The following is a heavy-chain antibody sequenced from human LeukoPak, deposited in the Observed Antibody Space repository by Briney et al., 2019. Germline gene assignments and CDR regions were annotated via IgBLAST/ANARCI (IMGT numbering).Heavy chain of an antibody. J-gene: IGHJ3*02. D-gene: IGHD1-1*01. V-gene: IGHV4-39*07. Sequence: TSETLSLTCTVSGGSISSSPHYWGWIRQPPGKGLEWIGSIYDSGSTYYNPSLKSRVTISVDTSKNQFSLKLSSVTAADTAVFYCARTWNGAFDIWGQGTMVTVSS. CDR3: ARTWNGAFDI. CDR1: GGSISSSPHY. CDR2: IYDSGST.